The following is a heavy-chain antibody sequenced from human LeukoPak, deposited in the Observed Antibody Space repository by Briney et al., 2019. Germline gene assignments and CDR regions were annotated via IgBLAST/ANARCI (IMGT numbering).Heavy chain of an antibody. CDR2: MNPNSGNT. CDR1: GYTFTSYD. CDR3: ARVIGGIWFGELAGEDY. J-gene: IGHJ4*02. Sequence: GASVQVSCKASGYTFTSYDINWVRQATGQGLEWVGWMNPNSGNTGYAQKFQGRVTMTRNTSISTAYMELSSLRSEDTAVYYCARVIGGIWFGELAGEDYWGQGTLVTISS. D-gene: IGHD3-10*01. V-gene: IGHV1-8*01.